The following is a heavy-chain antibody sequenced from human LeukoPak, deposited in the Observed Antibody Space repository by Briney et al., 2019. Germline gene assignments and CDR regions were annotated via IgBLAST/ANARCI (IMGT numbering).Heavy chain of an antibody. J-gene: IGHJ4*02. Sequence: GSLRLSWAASGFTFSSHWMSWVRQASGKGLEWVGNIKPDGSEKYYVDSLKGRFIISRDNAKNSLYLQMNSLRAEDVAVYYCAKYFYDGSGTHYFDYWGQGTPVTVSS. CDR2: IKPDGSEK. CDR1: GFTFSSHW. CDR3: AKYFYDGSGTHYFDY. D-gene: IGHD3-22*01. V-gene: IGHV3-7*01.